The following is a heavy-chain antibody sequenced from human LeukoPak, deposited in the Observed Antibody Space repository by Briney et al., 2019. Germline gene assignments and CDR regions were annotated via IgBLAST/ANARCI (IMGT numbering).Heavy chain of an antibody. CDR1: GXSINSYY. V-gene: IGHV4-59*01. D-gene: IGHD1-26*01. Sequence: SSETLFLTCTVSGXSINSYYWSWIRQPPGKGLEWIGYIYYSGSTNYNPSLESRVTISVDTSKNQFSLKLSSVTAADTAVYYCASLLGSARGSYLFDFWGQGTKVTVSS. CDR3: ASLLGSARGSYLFDF. J-gene: IGHJ4*02. CDR2: IYYSGST.